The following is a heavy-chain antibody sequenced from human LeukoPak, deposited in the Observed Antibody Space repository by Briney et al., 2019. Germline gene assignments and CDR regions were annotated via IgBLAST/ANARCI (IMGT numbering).Heavy chain of an antibody. V-gene: IGHV3-23*01. CDR3: AKEDTTVRGVHSRMTDY. D-gene: IGHD3-10*01. CDR1: GFTFSSYG. J-gene: IGHJ4*02. Sequence: GGSLRLSCAASGFTFSSYGMNWVRQAPGKGLEWVSSISASGISTYYADSVKGRFTISRDNSKNTLYLQMNSLRAEDTAVYYCAKEDTTVRGVHSRMTDYWGQGTLVTVSS. CDR2: ISASGIST.